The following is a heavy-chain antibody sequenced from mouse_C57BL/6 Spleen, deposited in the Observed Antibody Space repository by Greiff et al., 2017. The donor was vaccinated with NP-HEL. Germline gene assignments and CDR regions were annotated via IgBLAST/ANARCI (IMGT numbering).Heavy chain of an antibody. Sequence: VQLQQSGAELARPGASVKMSCKASGYTFTSYTMHWVKQRPGQGLEWIGYINPSSGYTKYNQKFKDKATLTADKSSSTAYMQLCSLTSEDSAVYYSARSLLYYFDYCGQGTTLTVSS. D-gene: IGHD6-1*01. CDR2: INPSSGYT. CDR1: GYTFTSYT. CDR3: ARSLLYYFDY. V-gene: IGHV1-4*01. J-gene: IGHJ2*01.